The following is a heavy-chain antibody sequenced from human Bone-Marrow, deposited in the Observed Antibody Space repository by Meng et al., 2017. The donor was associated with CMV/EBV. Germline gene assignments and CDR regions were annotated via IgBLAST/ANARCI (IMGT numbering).Heavy chain of an antibody. V-gene: IGHV3-30-3*01. J-gene: IGHJ5*02. Sequence: CAASGFTCSSYAMHWVRQAPGKGLEWVAVISYDGSNKYYADSVKGRFTISRDNSKNTLYLQMNSLRAEDTAVYYCARGPMIVAGFFDPWGQGTLVTVSS. CDR3: ARGPMIVAGFFDP. CDR2: ISYDGSNK. CDR1: GFTCSSYA. D-gene: IGHD3-22*01.